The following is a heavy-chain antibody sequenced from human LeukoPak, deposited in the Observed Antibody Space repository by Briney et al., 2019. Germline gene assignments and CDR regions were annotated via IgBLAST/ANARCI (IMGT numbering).Heavy chain of an antibody. D-gene: IGHD3-10*01. CDR1: GGSFSGYY. J-gene: IGHJ4*02. CDR3: ARDSGYGSGSYIPVGDY. CDR2: INHSGST. Sequence: PSETLSLTCTVYGGSFSGYYWSWIRQPPGKGLEWIGEINHSGSTNYNPSLKSRVTISVDTSKNQFSLKLSSVTAADTAVCYCARDSGYGSGSYIPVGDYWGQGTLVTVSS. V-gene: IGHV4-34*01.